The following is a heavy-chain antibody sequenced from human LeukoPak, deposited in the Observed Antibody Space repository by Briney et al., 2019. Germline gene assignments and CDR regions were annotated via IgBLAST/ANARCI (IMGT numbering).Heavy chain of an antibody. J-gene: IGHJ3*02. D-gene: IGHD3-10*01. V-gene: IGHV3-66*01. CDR2: IHSGGST. CDR3: ATFDYSGRGAFDI. Sequence: GGSLRLSCAASGFTFSNAWMSWVRQAPGKGLEWVSLIHSGGSTSYADSVKGRFTISRDKPKNTLYLQMNTLRADDTAVYYCATFDYSGRGAFDIWGQGTMVTVSA. CDR1: GFTFSNAW.